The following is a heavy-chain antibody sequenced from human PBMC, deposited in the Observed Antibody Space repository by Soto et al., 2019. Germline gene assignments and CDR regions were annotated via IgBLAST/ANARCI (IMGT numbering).Heavy chain of an antibody. CDR2: IYYSGST. D-gene: IGHD2-2*01. Sequence: SETLSLTCTVSGGSISSSSYYLGWIRQPPGKGLEWIGSIYYSGSTYYNPSLKSRVTISVDTSKNQFSLKLSSVTAADTAVYYCARRYCSSTSCYAGGWFDPWGEGTPVTVSS. CDR3: ARRYCSSTSCYAGGWFDP. V-gene: IGHV4-39*01. J-gene: IGHJ5*02. CDR1: GGSISSSSYY.